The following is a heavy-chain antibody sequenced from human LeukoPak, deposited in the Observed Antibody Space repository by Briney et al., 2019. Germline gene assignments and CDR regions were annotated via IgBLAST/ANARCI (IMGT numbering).Heavy chain of an antibody. CDR3: ARGPLYGDHSLRY. CDR2: INHSGST. D-gene: IGHD4-17*01. V-gene: IGHV4-34*01. Sequence: SETLSLTCAVYGGSFSGYYWSWIRQPPGKGLEWIGEINHSGSTNYNPSLKSRVTISVDTSKNQFSLKLSSVTAADTAVYYCARGPLYGDHSLRYWGQGTLVTVSS. J-gene: IGHJ4*02. CDR1: GGSFSGYY.